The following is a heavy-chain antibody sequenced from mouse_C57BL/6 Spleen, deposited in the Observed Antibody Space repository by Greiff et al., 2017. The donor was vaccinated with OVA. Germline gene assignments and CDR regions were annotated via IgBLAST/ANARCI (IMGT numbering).Heavy chain of an antibody. D-gene: IGHD1-1*01. J-gene: IGHJ4*01. Sequence: EVKLVESGEGLVKPGGSLKLSCAASGFTFSSYAMSWVRQTPEKRLEWVAYISSGGDYTYYADTVKGRFTISRDNARNTLYLHMSSLKSEDTAMYYCTRERGYYGYYAMDYWGQGTSVTVSS. V-gene: IGHV5-9-1*02. CDR1: GFTFSSYA. CDR2: ISSGGDYT. CDR3: TRERGYYGYYAMDY.